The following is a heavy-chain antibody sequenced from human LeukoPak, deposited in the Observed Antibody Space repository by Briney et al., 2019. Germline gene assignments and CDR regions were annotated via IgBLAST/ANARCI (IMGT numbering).Heavy chain of an antibody. CDR2: ISGSGGST. J-gene: IGHJ4*02. V-gene: IGHV3-23*01. Sequence: GGSLRLSCAASGFTFSSYATSWVRQAPGKGLEWGSAISGSGGSTYYADSVKGRFTTSRDNSKNTLYLQMNSLRAEDTAVYYCAKNPIVVVPAAGFYYFDYWGQGTLVTVSS. CDR3: AKNPIVVVPAAGFYYFDY. CDR1: GFTFSSYA. D-gene: IGHD2-2*01.